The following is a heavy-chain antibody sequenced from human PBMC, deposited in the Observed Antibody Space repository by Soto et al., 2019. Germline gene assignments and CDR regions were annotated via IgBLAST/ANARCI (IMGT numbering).Heavy chain of an antibody. CDR2: ISYDGSNK. CDR3: AKDPMERWYYGMDV. D-gene: IGHD3-3*01. Sequence: QVQLVESGGGVVQPGRSLRLSCAASGFTFSSYGMHWVRQAPGKGLEWVAVISYDGSNKYYADSVKGRFTISRDNSKNTLYLQMNSLRAEDTAVYYCAKDPMERWYYGMDVWGQGTTVTVSS. J-gene: IGHJ6*02. V-gene: IGHV3-30*18. CDR1: GFTFSSYG.